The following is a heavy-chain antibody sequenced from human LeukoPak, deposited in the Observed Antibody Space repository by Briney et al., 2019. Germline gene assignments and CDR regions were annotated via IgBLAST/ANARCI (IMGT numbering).Heavy chain of an antibody. D-gene: IGHD5-12*01. CDR3: ARDRLGGYSYGSPFQH. J-gene: IGHJ1*01. Sequence: GASVKVSCKASGYTFTGNYMHWVRQAPGQGLEWMGWINPNSGGTKYAQKFQVRVTMTRDSSISTAYMELSSLRSDDTAVYYCARDRLGGYSYGSPFQHWGQGTLVTVSS. CDR1: GYTFTGNY. V-gene: IGHV1-2*02. CDR2: INPNSGGT.